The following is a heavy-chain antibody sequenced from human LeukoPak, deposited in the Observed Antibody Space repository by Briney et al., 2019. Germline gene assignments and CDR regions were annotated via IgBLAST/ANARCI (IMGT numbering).Heavy chain of an antibody. CDR1: GYSFTSYW. Sequence: GESLKISCKGSGYSFTSYWIGWVRQMPGKGLEWMGIIYPGDSDTRYSPSFQGQVTISADKSISTAYLQWSSLKASDTAMYYCARLPWGVGVPAAICAFDIWGQGTMVTVSS. CDR3: ARLPWGVGVPAAICAFDI. V-gene: IGHV5-51*01. CDR2: IYPGDSDT. J-gene: IGHJ3*02. D-gene: IGHD2-2*01.